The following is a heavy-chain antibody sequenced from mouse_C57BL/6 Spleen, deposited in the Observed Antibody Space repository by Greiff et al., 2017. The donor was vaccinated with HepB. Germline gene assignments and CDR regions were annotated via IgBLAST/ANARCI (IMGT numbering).Heavy chain of an antibody. Sequence: QVQLQQPGAELVRPGSSVKLSCKASGYTFTSYWMDWVKQRPGQGLEWIGNIYPSDSETHYNQKFKDKATLTVDKSSSTAYMQLSSLTSEDSAVYYCARGDGYLYYFDYWGQGTTLTVSS. CDR3: ARGDGYLYYFDY. D-gene: IGHD2-3*01. CDR2: IYPSDSET. J-gene: IGHJ2*01. V-gene: IGHV1-61*01. CDR1: GYTFTSYW.